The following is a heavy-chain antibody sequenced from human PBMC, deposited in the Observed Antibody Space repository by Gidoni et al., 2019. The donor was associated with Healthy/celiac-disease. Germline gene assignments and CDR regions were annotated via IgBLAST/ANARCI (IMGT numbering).Heavy chain of an antibody. CDR1: GFTFRSYG. CDR2: ISYDGSNK. J-gene: IGHJ5*02. Sequence: QVQLVESGGGVVQPGRSLRLSCAAPGFTFRSYGMHWVRQAPGKGLEWVAVISYDGSNKYYADSVKGRFTISRDNSKNTLYLQMNSLRAEDTAVYYCAKDLQRFDPWGQGTLVTVSS. V-gene: IGHV3-30*18. CDR3: AKDLQRFDP.